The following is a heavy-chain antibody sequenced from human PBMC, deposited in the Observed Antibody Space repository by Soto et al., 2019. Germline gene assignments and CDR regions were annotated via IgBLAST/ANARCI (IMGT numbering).Heavy chain of an antibody. V-gene: IGHV4-39*01. Sequence: SETLSLTCTVSGGSISSSSYYWGWIRQPPGKGLEWIGSIYYSGSTYYNPSLKSRVAISVDTSKNQFSLKLSSVTAADTAVYYCARQSAYSSSSSDYYYGMDVWGQGTTVTVSS. CDR2: IYYSGST. D-gene: IGHD6-6*01. J-gene: IGHJ6*02. CDR3: ARQSAYSSSSSDYYYGMDV. CDR1: GGSISSSSYY.